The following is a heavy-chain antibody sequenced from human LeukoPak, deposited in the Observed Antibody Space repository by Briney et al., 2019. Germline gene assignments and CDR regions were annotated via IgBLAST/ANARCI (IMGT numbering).Heavy chain of an antibody. Sequence: SETLSLTCTVSGGSISSGSYYWRWIRQPAGKGLEWIGRIYTSGSTNYNPSLKSRVTISVDTSKNQFSLKLSSVTAADTAVYYCAIQGALEMATIKKGVFDYWGQGTLVTVSS. CDR1: GGSISSGSYY. CDR2: IYTSGST. CDR3: AIQGALEMATIKKGVFDY. V-gene: IGHV4-61*02. J-gene: IGHJ4*02. D-gene: IGHD5-24*01.